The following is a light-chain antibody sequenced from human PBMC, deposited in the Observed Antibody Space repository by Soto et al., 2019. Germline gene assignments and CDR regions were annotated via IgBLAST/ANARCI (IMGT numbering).Light chain of an antibody. CDR1: QSVSTY. V-gene: IGKV3-11*01. CDR3: QQRGSWPPT. J-gene: IGKJ5*01. Sequence: EIVLTQSPATLSLSPGERATLSCRASQSVSTYLAWYQQRRGQAPRVLIYDASNRATGIPARFSGSGSGADFPLTISSLEPEDFAVYYCQQRGSWPPTCGQGTRLEIK. CDR2: DAS.